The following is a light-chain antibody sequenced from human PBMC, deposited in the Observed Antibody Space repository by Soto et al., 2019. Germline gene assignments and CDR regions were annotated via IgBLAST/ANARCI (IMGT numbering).Light chain of an antibody. Sequence: DIVMTQSPRSLPVTPGEPASISCRSSQSLLHGNGYHYLDWYLKKPGQSPQLLIYLGSIRASGVPDRFSGSGTGSEFTLNISRVEAVDVGVYYCMQGRQILSTFGQGTKLEMK. V-gene: IGKV2-28*01. CDR3: MQGRQILST. J-gene: IGKJ2*01. CDR1: QSLLHGNGYHY. CDR2: LGS.